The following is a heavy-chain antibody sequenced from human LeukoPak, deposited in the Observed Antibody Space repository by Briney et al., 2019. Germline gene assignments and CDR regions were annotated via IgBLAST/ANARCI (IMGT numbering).Heavy chain of an antibody. D-gene: IGHD6-13*01. J-gene: IGHJ4*02. CDR3: AKDSHIAAAGSYFDY. Sequence: GGSLRLSCAASGFTFNTYTMNWVRQAPGKGLEWVSYISGSSGIIDYADSVRGRFTISRDNAKNSLYLQMNSLRAEDTAVYYCAKDSHIAAAGSYFDYWGQGTLVTVSS. CDR1: GFTFNTYT. CDR2: ISGSSGII. V-gene: IGHV3-48*01.